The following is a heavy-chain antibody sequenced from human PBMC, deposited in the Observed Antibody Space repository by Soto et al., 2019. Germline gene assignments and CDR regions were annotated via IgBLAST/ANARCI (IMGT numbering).Heavy chain of an antibody. D-gene: IGHD2-15*01. CDR1: DFAITNAW. J-gene: IGHJ6*02. CDR2: IKTKSEGEAT. V-gene: IGHV3-15*07. CDR3: TTGSVEGV. Sequence: EVQLVESGGGLVKPGGSLRLSCAASDFAITNAWMNWVRQAPGKGLEWVGRIKTKSEGEATDYAATLKGRFTISRDDSKNTLFLQMNSLKAEDTAVYYCTTGSVEGVWGQGATVTVS.